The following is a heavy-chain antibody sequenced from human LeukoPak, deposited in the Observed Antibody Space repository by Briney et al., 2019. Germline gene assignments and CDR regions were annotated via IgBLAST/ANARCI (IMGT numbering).Heavy chain of an antibody. CDR2: ISGSGGST. J-gene: IGHJ6*03. CDR3: AKSPPTLFTTAYYYYMDV. D-gene: IGHD2-21*02. V-gene: IGHV3-23*01. CDR1: GFTFSSYA. Sequence: TGGSLRLSCAASGFTFSSYAMSWVRQAPGKGLEWVSAISGSGGSTYYADSVKGRFTISRDNSKNTLYLQMNSLRAEDTAVYYCAKSPPTLFTTAYYYYMDVWGKGTTVTVSS.